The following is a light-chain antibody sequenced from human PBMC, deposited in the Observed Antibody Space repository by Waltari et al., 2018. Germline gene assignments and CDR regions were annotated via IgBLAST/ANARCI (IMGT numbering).Light chain of an antibody. Sequence: QSALTQPASVSGSPGQSINISCTGTIRDVGGYKYVSWYQQHPGDVPRLLIYDVVKRPSGVSSCFSGSKSDNTARLTISGLQAADEAHYYCSSFTSSSSFVFGSGTKVTV. CDR2: DVV. CDR3: SSFTSSSSFV. J-gene: IGLJ1*01. CDR1: IRDVGGYKY. V-gene: IGLV2-14*03.